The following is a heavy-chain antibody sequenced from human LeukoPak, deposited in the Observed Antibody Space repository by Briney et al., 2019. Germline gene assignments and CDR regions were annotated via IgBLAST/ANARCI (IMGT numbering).Heavy chain of an antibody. Sequence: ASVKVSCKASGYTFTGYYMHWVRQAPGKGLEWMGGFDPEDGETIYAQKFQGRVTMTEDTSTDTAYMELSSLRSEDTAVYYCATALFKRGYYFDYWGQGTLVTVSS. V-gene: IGHV1-24*01. CDR1: GYTFTGYY. J-gene: IGHJ4*02. D-gene: IGHD3-10*01. CDR3: ATALFKRGYYFDY. CDR2: FDPEDGET.